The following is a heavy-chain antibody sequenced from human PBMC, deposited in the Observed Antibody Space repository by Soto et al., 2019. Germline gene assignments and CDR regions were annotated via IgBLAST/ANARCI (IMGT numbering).Heavy chain of an antibody. D-gene: IGHD2-21*02. Sequence: QVQLVQSGAEEKKPGASVKVSCKASGYTFTSYAMHWVRQAPGQRLGGVGGINAGKGNTKYSQKFKGGVPITRDTSASTAYMELSSLRSEDTAVYYCARSVVVVTALDYWGQGTLVTVSS. CDR1: GYTFTSYA. CDR2: INAGKGNT. V-gene: IGHV1-3*05. CDR3: ARSVVVVTALDY. J-gene: IGHJ4*02.